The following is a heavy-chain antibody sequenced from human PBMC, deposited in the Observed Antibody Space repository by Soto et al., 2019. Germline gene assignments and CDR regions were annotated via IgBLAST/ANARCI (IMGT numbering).Heavy chain of an antibody. CDR3: AKGGWGTVLDY. D-gene: IGHD1-1*01. V-gene: IGHV3-23*01. J-gene: IGHJ4*02. Sequence: EVQLLESGGGLVQPGGSLRLSCAASGFTFSNYALPWVAQAPGRGLEGVSAISGSDGTTYYADSMKGRFTISRDTSMNTVYLQLDGLRGEGTGMCSCAKGGWGTVLDYWGQGTLVTVSS. CDR2: ISGSDGTT. CDR1: GFTFSNYA.